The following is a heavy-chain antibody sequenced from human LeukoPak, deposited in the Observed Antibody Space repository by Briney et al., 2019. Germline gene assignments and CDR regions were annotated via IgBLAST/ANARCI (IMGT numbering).Heavy chain of an antibody. J-gene: IGHJ4*02. CDR1: GYTFTSYY. CDR3: ARVGDGYNLYDY. D-gene: IGHD5-24*01. Sequence: ASVKVSCKASGYTFTSYYMHWVRQAPGQGLKWMGIINPSGGSTSYAQKFQGRVTMTRDMSTSTVYMELSSLRSEDTAVYYCARVGDGYNLYDYWGQGTLVTVSS. CDR2: INPSGGST. V-gene: IGHV1-46*01.